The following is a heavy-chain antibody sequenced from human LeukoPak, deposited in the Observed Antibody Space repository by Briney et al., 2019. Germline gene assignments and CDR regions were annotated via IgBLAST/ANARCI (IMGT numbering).Heavy chain of an antibody. CDR3: AKGEDYDFWSGTGDY. D-gene: IGHD3-3*01. V-gene: IGHV3-9*03. CDR2: ISWNSGSI. Sequence: RSLRLSCAASGFTFDDYAMHWVRQAPGKGLEWVSGISWNSGSIGYADSVKGRFTISRDNAKNSLYLQMNSLRAEDMALYYCAKGEDYDFWSGTGDYWGQGTLVTVSS. CDR1: GFTFDDYA. J-gene: IGHJ4*02.